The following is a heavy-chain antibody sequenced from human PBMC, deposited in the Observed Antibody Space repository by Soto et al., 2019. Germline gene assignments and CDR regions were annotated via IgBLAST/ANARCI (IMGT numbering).Heavy chain of an antibody. CDR2: INAGNGNT. D-gene: IGHD1-26*01. Sequence: QVQLVQSGAEVKKPGASVKVSCKASGYTFTSYAMHWVRQAPGQRLEWMGWINAGNGNTKYSQKFQGRVTITRDTSASTAYMELSRLRSEYTAVSYCARDIGGWADYWGQGTLVSVSS. J-gene: IGHJ4*02. CDR1: GYTFTSYA. CDR3: ARDIGGWADY. V-gene: IGHV1-3*01.